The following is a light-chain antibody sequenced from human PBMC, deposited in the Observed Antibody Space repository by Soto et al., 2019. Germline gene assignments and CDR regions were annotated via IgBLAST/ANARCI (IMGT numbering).Light chain of an antibody. V-gene: IGKV3-15*01. Sequence: EIVMTQSPATLSVSPGERATVSCRASQSVSSNLAWYQQKPGQAPRLLIYGASTRATGIPARFSGSGSGTEFTLTSSSLHSEDFAIYYCQHYNNWPLTFGGGTKVEIK. CDR1: QSVSSN. CDR3: QHYNNWPLT. CDR2: GAS. J-gene: IGKJ4*01.